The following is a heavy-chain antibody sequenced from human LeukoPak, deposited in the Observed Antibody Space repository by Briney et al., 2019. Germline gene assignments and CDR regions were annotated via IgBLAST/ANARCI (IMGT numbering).Heavy chain of an antibody. CDR1: GYTFTGYY. J-gene: IGHJ4*02. V-gene: IGHV1-2*02. CDR2: INPNSGGT. Sequence: ASVKVSCKASGYTFTGYYMHWVRQAPGQGLEWMGWINPNSGGTNYAQKFQGRVTMTRDTSISTAYMELSRLRSDDTAVYYCARDHAYYYDSSGYYYWGQGTLVTVSS. CDR3: ARDHAYYYDSSGYYY. D-gene: IGHD3-22*01.